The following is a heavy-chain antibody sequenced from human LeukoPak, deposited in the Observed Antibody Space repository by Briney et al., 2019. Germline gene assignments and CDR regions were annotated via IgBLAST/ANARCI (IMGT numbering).Heavy chain of an antibody. Sequence: PGGSLRLCCAASGFTFSSYGMHWVRQASGKGLEWVAVISYDGSNKYYADSVKGRFTISRDNSKNTLYLQMNSLRAEDTAVYYCAKEATYYDILTGYRNEYYFDYWGQGTLVTVSS. CDR2: ISYDGSNK. CDR3: AKEATYYDILTGYRNEYYFDY. J-gene: IGHJ4*02. D-gene: IGHD3-9*01. V-gene: IGHV3-30*18. CDR1: GFTFSSYG.